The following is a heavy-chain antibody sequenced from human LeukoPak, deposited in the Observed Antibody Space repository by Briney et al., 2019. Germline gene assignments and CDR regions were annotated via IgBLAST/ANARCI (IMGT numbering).Heavy chain of an antibody. Sequence: GGSLRLSCAASGFTFSSYAMSWVRQAPGKGLEWVSAISGSGGSTYYADSVKGRFTISRDNSKNTLYLQMNSLRAEDTAVYYCAKISEFWETGGGDCDADYCGQGTLVTVSS. CDR2: ISGSGGST. D-gene: IGHD2-21*01. CDR3: AKISEFWETGGGDCDADY. V-gene: IGHV3-23*01. CDR1: GFTFSSYA. J-gene: IGHJ4*02.